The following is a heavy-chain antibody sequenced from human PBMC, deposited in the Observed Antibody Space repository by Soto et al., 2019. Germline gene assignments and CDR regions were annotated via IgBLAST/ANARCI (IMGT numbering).Heavy chain of an antibody. D-gene: IGHD3-22*01. J-gene: IGHJ4*02. V-gene: IGHV4-59*01. CDR2: IYYSGST. CDR1: GGSISSYY. CDR3: ARWGYDSSAYYYVGYFDY. Sequence: SETLSLTCTVSGGSISSYYWSWIRQHPGKGLEWIGYIYYSGSTNYNPSLKSRVTISVDTSKNQFSLKLSSVTAADTAVYYCARWGYDSSAYYYVGYFDYWGQGTLVTVSS.